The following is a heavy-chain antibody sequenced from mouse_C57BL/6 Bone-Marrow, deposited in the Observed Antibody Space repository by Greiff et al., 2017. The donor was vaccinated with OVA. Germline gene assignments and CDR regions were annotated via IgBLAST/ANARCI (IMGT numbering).Heavy chain of an antibody. CDR1: GYTFTDYY. V-gene: IGHV1-75*01. Sequence: VQLQQSGPELVKPGASVKISCKASGYTFTDYYINWVKQRPGQGLEWIGWIFPGSGSTYYNEKFKGKATLTVDKSSSTAYMLLSSLTSEDSAVYFCARLGDYYGSSYETRDYWGQGTTLTVSS. D-gene: IGHD1-1*01. J-gene: IGHJ2*01. CDR3: ARLGDYYGSSYETRDY. CDR2: IFPGSGST.